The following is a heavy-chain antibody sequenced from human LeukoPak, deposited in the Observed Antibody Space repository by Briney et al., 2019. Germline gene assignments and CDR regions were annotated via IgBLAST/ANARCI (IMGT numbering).Heavy chain of an antibody. V-gene: IGHV4-39*07. CDR1: GDSMTSTSHF. D-gene: IGHD2-21*02. J-gene: IGHJ3*01. CDR2: IYYRGTT. CDR3: ARTYCSGGDCGDAFDF. Sequence: SETLSLTCTVSGDSMTSTSHFWDWVRQPPGKGLEWIGNIYYRGTTYYNPSLKSRVTISVDTSKNQFSLRLSSVTAADTAVYYCARTYCSGGDCGDAFDFWGQGTMVTVSS.